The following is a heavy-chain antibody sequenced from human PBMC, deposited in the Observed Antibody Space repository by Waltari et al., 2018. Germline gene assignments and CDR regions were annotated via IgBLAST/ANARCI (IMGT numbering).Heavy chain of an antibody. CDR2: IYGSGSST. D-gene: IGHD3-10*01. CDR3: ARQGSFGGSFDY. V-gene: IGHV4-59*08. CDR1: GGSISSSY. J-gene: IGHJ4*02. Sequence: QLQLQESGPGLVKPPETLSLTCAVSGGSISSSYWSWIRQPPGKGLEWIGYIYGSGSSTNYNPSLKSRVTLSLDTSKNQFSLKLSSVTAADTAVYYCARQGSFGGSFDYWGQGVLVTVSS.